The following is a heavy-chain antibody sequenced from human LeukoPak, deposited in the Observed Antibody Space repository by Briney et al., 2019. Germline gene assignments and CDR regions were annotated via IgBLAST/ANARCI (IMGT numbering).Heavy chain of an antibody. D-gene: IGHD3-10*02. Sequence: GGSLRLSCAASGFTFSSYEMNWVRQAPGEGLVGVSYISSSGSTIYYADSVKGRFTISRDNAKNSLYLQMNSLRAEDTAVYYCAELGITMIGGVWGKGTTVTISS. J-gene: IGHJ6*04. CDR1: GFTFSSYE. CDR3: AELGITMIGGV. V-gene: IGHV3-48*03. CDR2: ISSSGSTI.